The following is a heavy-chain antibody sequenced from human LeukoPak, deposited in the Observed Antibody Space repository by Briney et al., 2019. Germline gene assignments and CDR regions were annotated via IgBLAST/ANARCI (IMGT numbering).Heavy chain of an antibody. Sequence: GGSLRLSCAASGFTFSSYGMHWVRQAPGKGLEWVSFISYDGSNQYYADSVKGRFTLSRDNSKSTLHLQMDSLRPEDTALYYCAKDLFYYDKGGFDYWGQGTPVTVSS. J-gene: IGHJ4*02. CDR2: ISYDGSNQ. V-gene: IGHV3-30*18. CDR3: AKDLFYYDKGGFDY. D-gene: IGHD3-22*01. CDR1: GFTFSSYG.